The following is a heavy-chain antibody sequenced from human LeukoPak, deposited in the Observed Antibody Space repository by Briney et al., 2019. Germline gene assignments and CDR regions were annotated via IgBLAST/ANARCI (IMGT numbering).Heavy chain of an antibody. V-gene: IGHV3-53*05. CDR1: GSSVGNNY. CDR3: TDTFAG. J-gene: IGHJ4*02. Sequence: PGGSLRLSCAASGSSVGNNYVTWVRQPPGKGLEWVSVIYTDGSTYYADSVKGRFIISRDSSKNILYLQMNDLSVEDSALYYCTDTFAGWGPGTLVTVSS. D-gene: IGHD3-16*01. CDR2: IYTDGST.